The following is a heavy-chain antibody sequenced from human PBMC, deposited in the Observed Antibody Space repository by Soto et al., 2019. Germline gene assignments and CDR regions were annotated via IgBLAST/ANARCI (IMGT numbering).Heavy chain of an antibody. CDR2: IYYSGST. CDR1: GGSISSYY. V-gene: IGHV4-59*01. D-gene: IGHD6-19*01. CDR3: ARDLRGAGTSGYYGMDV. J-gene: IGHJ6*02. Sequence: SETLSLTCTVSGGSISSYYWSWIRQPPGKGLEWIGYIYYSGSTTYQPSLKSRVTISVDRSQNQFSLELTSVTAADTAVYFCARDLRGAGTSGYYGMDVWGQGTTVTVSS.